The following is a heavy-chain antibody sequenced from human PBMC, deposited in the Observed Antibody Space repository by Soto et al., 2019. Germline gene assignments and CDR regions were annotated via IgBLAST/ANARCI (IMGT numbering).Heavy chain of an antibody. J-gene: IGHJ4*02. D-gene: IGHD2-15*01. CDR3: ASQNMLTTAPPPLDS. CDR2: IHHSGSA. Sequence: PSETLSLTCAVSGYFISNGYYWGWIRQSPGKGLEWIGSIHHSGSAYYNPSLESRITMTVDTSKNRFSLRLTSVTAADTAVFFCASQNMLTTAPPPLDSWGQGILVTVSS. V-gene: IGHV4-38-2*01. CDR1: GYFISNGYY.